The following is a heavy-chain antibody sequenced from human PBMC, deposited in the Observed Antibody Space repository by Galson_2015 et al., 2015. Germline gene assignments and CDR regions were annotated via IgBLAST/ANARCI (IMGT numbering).Heavy chain of an antibody. V-gene: IGHV3-43*01. D-gene: IGHD2-2*01. CDR2: ISWDGGST. CDR3: ATGCSSTSCYAEYYFDY. J-gene: IGHJ4*02. Sequence: SLRLSCAASGFTFDDHTMHWVRQAPGKGLEWVSLISWDGGSTYYADSVKGRFTISRDNSKNSLYLQMNSLRTEDTALYYCATGCSSTSCYAEYYFDYWGQGTLVTVSS. CDR1: GFTFDDHT.